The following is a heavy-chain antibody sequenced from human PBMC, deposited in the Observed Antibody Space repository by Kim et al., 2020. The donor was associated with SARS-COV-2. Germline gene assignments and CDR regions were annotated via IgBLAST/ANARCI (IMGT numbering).Heavy chain of an antibody. Sequence: SETLSLTCTVSGGSISSSSYYWGWIRQPPGKGLEWIGSIYYSGSTYYNPSLKSRVTISVDTSKNQFSLKLSAVTAADTAVYYCARFILSGYSYADRWFDPWGQGTLVTVSS. V-gene: IGHV4-39*07. CDR1: GGSISSSSYY. CDR3: ARFILSGYSYADRWFDP. J-gene: IGHJ5*02. D-gene: IGHD5-18*01. CDR2: IYYSGST.